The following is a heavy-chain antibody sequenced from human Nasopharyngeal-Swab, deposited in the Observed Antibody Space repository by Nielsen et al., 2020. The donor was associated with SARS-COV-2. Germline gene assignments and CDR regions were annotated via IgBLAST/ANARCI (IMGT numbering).Heavy chain of an antibody. V-gene: IGHV1-3*01. CDR2: INARNGNT. CDR3: AELPFRGLSSGWVLYPYGDV. Sequence: ASVKVSCKASGYTFTSYAMHWVRQAPGQRLEWMGWINARNGNTKYSQKFQGRVTITRDTSASTAYMELSSLRSEDTAVYYCAELPFRGLSSGWVLYPYGDVWGQGTLVTVSS. D-gene: IGHD6-19*01. J-gene: IGHJ1*01. CDR1: GYTFTSYA.